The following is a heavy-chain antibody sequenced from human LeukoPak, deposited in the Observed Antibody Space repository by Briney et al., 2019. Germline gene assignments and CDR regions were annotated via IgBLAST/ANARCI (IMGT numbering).Heavy chain of an antibody. CDR1: GGSISSGGYY. J-gene: IGHJ4*02. V-gene: IGHV4-61*08. CDR2: IYYSGST. D-gene: IGHD6-19*01. CDR3: ASERIAVAGRPFDY. Sequence: PSQTLSLTCTVSGGSISSGGYYWSWIRQHPGKGLEWIGYIYYSGSTNSNPSLKSRVTMSVDTSKNQFSLKLSSVTAADTAMYYCASERIAVAGRPFDYWGQGTLVTVSS.